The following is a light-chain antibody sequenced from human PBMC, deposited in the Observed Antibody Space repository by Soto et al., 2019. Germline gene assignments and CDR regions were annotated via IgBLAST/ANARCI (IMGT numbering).Light chain of an antibody. V-gene: IGKV3-20*01. CDR1: QSVSSSY. Sequence: IVLTQSPGTVSLSPGERATLSCRASQSVSSSYLAWYQQKPGQAPRLLIYGAFNRATGIPDRFSGSGSGTDFTLTFSRLEPEDFAVYYCQQYGDSPATFGPGTKVDIK. CDR3: QQYGDSPAT. CDR2: GAF. J-gene: IGKJ3*01.